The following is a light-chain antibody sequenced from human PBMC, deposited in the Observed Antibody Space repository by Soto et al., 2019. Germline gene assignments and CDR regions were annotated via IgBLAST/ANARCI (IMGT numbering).Light chain of an antibody. J-gene: IGKJ1*01. CDR3: QQYYSTLGT. Sequence: DIVMTESPDSLSVSLGGSAAINCKSSQSVLYSSNNKNYLAWYQQKPGQPPKLLIYWASTRESGVPDRFSGSGSGTDFTLTISSLQAEDVAVYYCQQYYSTLGTFGQGTKVDI. CDR1: QSVLYSSNNKNY. CDR2: WAS. V-gene: IGKV4-1*01.